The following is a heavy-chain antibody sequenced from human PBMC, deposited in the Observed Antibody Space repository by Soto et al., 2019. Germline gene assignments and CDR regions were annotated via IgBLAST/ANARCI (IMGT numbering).Heavy chain of an antibody. D-gene: IGHD3-3*01. CDR2: ISAYNGNT. J-gene: IGHJ5*02. CDR1: SYTFTSYG. Sequence: ASVKVSCKASSYTFTSYGISWVRQAPGQGLEWMGWISAYNGNTNYAQKLQGRVTMTTDTSTSTAYMELRSLRSDDTAVYYCARGGSLEWLLRNRNWFDPWGQGTLVTVSS. V-gene: IGHV1-18*01. CDR3: ARGGSLEWLLRNRNWFDP.